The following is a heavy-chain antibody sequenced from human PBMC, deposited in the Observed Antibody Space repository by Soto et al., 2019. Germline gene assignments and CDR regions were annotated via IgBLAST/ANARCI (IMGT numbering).Heavy chain of an antibody. CDR2: ISSSGSTI. CDR1: GFTFSDHY. D-gene: IGHD2-15*01. J-gene: IGHJ3*02. V-gene: IGHV3-11*01. CDR3: ARDPDLVAAMAFAFDI. Sequence: QVQLVESGGGLVKPGGSLRLSCAASGFTFSDHYMSWIRQAPGKGLEWVSYISSSGSTIYYADSVKGRFTISRDNAKNSLYLQMNSLRAEDTAVYYCARDPDLVAAMAFAFDIWGQGTMVTVSS.